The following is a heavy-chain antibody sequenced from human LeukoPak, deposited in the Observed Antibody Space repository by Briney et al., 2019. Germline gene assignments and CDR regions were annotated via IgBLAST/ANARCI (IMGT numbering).Heavy chain of an antibody. D-gene: IGHD6-19*01. V-gene: IGHV3-7*01. CDR1: GFTFSNAW. CDR2: IKEDGNEI. J-gene: IGHJ4*02. Sequence: PGGSLRLSCAASGFTFSNAWMSWVRQAPGKGLEWVAKIKEDGNEIYYVDSVKGRFTISRDNTNNALFLQMNSLRAEDTAVYYCATGGAVTGRFAYWGQGTLVTVSS. CDR3: ATGGAVTGRFAY.